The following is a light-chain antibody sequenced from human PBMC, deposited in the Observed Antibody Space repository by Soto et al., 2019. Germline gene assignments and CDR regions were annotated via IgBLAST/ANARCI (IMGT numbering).Light chain of an antibody. Sequence: EIVLTQSPATLSLSPGERATLSCRASQIVSSYLAWYQQKPGQAPRLLIYDASTRATGIPARFSGSGSGTDFTLTISSLEPEDFAVYYCQQRSNWWTFG. V-gene: IGKV3-11*01. CDR2: DAS. J-gene: IGKJ1*01. CDR3: QQRSNWWT. CDR1: QIVSSY.